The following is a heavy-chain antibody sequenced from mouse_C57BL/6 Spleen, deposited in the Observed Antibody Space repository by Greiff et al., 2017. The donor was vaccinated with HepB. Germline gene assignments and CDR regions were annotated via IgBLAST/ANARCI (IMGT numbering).Heavy chain of an antibody. J-gene: IGHJ3*01. Sequence: EVQGVESGGGLVKPGGSLKLSCAASGFTFSSYAMSWVRQTPEKRLEWVATISDGGSYTYYPDNVKGRFTISRDNAKNNLYPQMSHLKSEDTAMYYCARDGYDRFAYWGQGTLVTVSA. V-gene: IGHV5-4*01. CDR1: GFTFSSYA. CDR3: ARDGYDRFAY. D-gene: IGHD2-2*01. CDR2: ISDGGSYT.